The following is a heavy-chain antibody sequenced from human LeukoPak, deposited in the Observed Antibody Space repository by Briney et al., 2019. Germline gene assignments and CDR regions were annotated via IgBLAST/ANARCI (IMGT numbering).Heavy chain of an antibody. CDR1: GYTFTDYY. Sequence: ASVEASCKASGYTFTDYYMHWVRQASGQGLEWMGWINPNSGGTKYVQKFQGRVTMTRDTSISTAYMELSRLTSDDTAVYYCARHRGDFWGQGTLVTVSS. CDR2: INPNSGGT. V-gene: IGHV1-2*02. D-gene: IGHD3-16*02. CDR3: ARHRGDF. J-gene: IGHJ4*02.